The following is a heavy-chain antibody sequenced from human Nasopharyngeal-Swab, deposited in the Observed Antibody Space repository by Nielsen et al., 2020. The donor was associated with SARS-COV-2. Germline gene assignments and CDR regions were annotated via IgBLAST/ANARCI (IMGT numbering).Heavy chain of an antibody. Sequence: VARKMCCHCSGYSFTSYWIGWVRQMPGKGLEWMGVIYPGDSDTRYSPSFQGQVTISADKSISTAYLQWSSLKASDTAMYYCSRGNYNTDYWGQGTLVTVSS. V-gene: IGHV5-51*01. CDR1: GYSFTSYW. CDR3: SRGNYNTDY. D-gene: IGHD1-26*01. CDR2: IYPGDSDT. J-gene: IGHJ4*02.